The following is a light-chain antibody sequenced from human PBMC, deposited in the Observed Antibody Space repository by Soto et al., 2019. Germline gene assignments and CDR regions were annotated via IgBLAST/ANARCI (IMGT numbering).Light chain of an antibody. CDR3: SSYSISTAYL. Sequence: QSALTQPASVSGSPGQSITISCTGTSSDVGGYDYVSWYQIHPGKAPKLMVFEVSNRPSGVSYRFSGSKSGNTASLTISGLQAEDEADYFCSSYSISTAYLFGTGTKVPVL. J-gene: IGLJ1*01. CDR2: EVS. V-gene: IGLV2-14*01. CDR1: SSDVGGYDY.